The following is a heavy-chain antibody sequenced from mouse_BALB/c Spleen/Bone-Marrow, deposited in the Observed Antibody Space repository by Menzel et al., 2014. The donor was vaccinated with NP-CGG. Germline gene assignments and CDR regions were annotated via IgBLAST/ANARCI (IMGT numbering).Heavy chain of an antibody. D-gene: IGHD2-1*01. CDR1: GFSLTSYG. J-gene: IGHJ4*01. CDR3: ARMRYYGNYYAMDY. V-gene: IGHV2-2*02. Sequence: QVQLQQSGPGLVQPSQSLSITCTVSGFSLTSYGVHWVRQSPGKGLEWLGVIWSGGSTDYNAAFISRLSISKDNSKSQVFFKMNSLQANDTAIYYCARMRYYGNYYAMDYLGQGTPVTGSS. CDR2: IWSGGST.